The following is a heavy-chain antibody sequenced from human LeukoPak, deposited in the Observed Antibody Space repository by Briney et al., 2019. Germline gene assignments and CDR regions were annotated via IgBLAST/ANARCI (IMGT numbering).Heavy chain of an antibody. CDR2: IYYSGST. CDR3: ARRGRSSNYFDY. J-gene: IGHJ4*02. D-gene: IGHD6-6*01. Sequence: PSETLSLTCTVSGGSISSSSYYWGWIRQPPGKGLEWIGSIYYSGSTYYNPSLKSRVTISVDTSKNQFSLKLSSVTAADTAVYYCARRGRSSNYFDYWGQGTLVTVSS. CDR1: GGSISSSSYY. V-gene: IGHV4-39*01.